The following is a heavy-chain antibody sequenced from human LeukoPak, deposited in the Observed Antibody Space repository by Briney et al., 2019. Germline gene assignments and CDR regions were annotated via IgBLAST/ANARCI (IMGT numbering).Heavy chain of an antibody. V-gene: IGHV3-74*01. D-gene: IGHD6-19*01. CDR3: ARGWLGSGLDY. CDR2: INSDGSST. Sequence: PGGSLRLSCAASGFTFSSYWMHWVRQAPGKGLVWVSRINSDGSSTSYADSVKGRFTISRDNAKNTLYLQMNSLRAEDTAVYYCARGWLGSGLDYWGQGTLVTVSS. CDR1: GFTFSSYW. J-gene: IGHJ4*02.